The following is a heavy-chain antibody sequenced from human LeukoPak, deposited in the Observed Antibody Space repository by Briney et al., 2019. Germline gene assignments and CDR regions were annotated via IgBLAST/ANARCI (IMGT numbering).Heavy chain of an antibody. V-gene: IGHV3-21*01. Sequence: PGGSLRLSCAASGFAFSSYSMNWVRQAPGKGLEWVSSISSSSSYIYYADSVKGRFTISRGNAKNSLYLQMNSLRAEDTAVYYCAREKEQWLGFDPWGQGTLVTVSS. CDR2: ISSSSSYI. CDR1: GFAFSSYS. J-gene: IGHJ5*02. D-gene: IGHD6-19*01. CDR3: AREKEQWLGFDP.